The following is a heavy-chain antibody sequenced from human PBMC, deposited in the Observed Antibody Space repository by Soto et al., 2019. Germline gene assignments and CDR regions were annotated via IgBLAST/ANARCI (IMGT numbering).Heavy chain of an antibody. CDR1: GGTFSSYA. CDR3: ARGSGRFNYYGMDV. V-gene: IGHV1-69*13. Sequence: SVTVSCQASGGTFSSYAISWVRQAPGQGLEWMGGIIPIFGTANYAQKFQGRVTITADESTSTAYMELSSLRSEDTAVYYCARGSGRFNYYGMDVWGQGTTVTVSS. J-gene: IGHJ6*02. CDR2: IIPIFGTA. D-gene: IGHD2-15*01.